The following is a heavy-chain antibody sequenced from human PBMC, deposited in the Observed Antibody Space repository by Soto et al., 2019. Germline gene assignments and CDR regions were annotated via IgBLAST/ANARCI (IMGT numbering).Heavy chain of an antibody. Sequence: QVQLVQSGAEVKKPGSSVKVSCKASGGTFSSYAISWVRQAPGQGLEWMGGIIPIFGTANYAQKFQGRVTITADKSTSTGYMELSSLRSEDTAVYYCARDRGIAVAGPYNGMDVWCQGTTVTVSS. CDR1: GGTFSSYA. CDR3: ARDRGIAVAGPYNGMDV. V-gene: IGHV1-69*06. J-gene: IGHJ6*02. D-gene: IGHD6-19*01. CDR2: IIPIFGTA.